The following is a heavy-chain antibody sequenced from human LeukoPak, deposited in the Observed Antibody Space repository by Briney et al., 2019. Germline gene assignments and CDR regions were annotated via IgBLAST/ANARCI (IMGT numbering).Heavy chain of an antibody. CDR1: GFTFSGYA. V-gene: IGHV3-23*01. J-gene: IGHJ3*02. Sequence: GGSLRLSCAASGFTFSGYAMSWVRQAPGKGLEWVSAISGSGGGTYYADSVKGRFTISRDNSKNTLYRQMNSLRAEDTAVYYCARGGLDYGYGAFDIWGQGTMVTVSS. CDR3: ARGGLDYGYGAFDI. D-gene: IGHD5-18*01. CDR2: ISGSGGGT.